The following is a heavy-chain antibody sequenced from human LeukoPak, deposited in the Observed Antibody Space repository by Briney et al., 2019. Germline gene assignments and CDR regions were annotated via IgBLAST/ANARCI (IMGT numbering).Heavy chain of an antibody. J-gene: IGHJ5*02. D-gene: IGHD4-17*01. CDR3: ASGGSTLTTSVWFDP. CDR2: IQYNGTT. Sequence: SQTLSLTCTVSGGSFNSGRFYWSWIRQHPGKGLEWIGYIQYNGTTHYNPSPQSRVIISLDTSRNHFSVKLSSVTAADTAMYYCASGGSTLTTSVWFDPWGQGTLVIVSS. CDR1: GGSFNSGRFY. V-gene: IGHV4-31*03.